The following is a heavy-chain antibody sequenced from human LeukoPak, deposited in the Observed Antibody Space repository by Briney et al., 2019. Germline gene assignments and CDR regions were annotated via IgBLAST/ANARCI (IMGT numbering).Heavy chain of an antibody. V-gene: IGHV5-51*01. CDR1: GYSFNSYW. CDR2: IYPGDSDT. Sequence: GESLKISCEGSGYSFNSYWIGWVRQLPGKGLEWMGTIYPGDSDTRYSPSFQGQVTISADKSISTAYLQWSSLKASDTAMYYCARLPGIVATIERYFDYWGQGTLVTVSS. D-gene: IGHD5-12*01. CDR3: ARLPGIVATIERYFDY. J-gene: IGHJ4*02.